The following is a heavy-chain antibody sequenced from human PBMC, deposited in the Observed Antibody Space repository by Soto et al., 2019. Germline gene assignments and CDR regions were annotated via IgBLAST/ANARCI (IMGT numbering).Heavy chain of an antibody. CDR2: ISVSSTYI. CDR3: ARGPGRGYFTEGDYCVDY. CDR1: GFTFSRHT. D-gene: IGHD2-21*01. V-gene: IGHV3-21*01. J-gene: IGHJ4*01. Sequence: EVQLVESGGGLVKPGESLRLSCAASGFTFSRHTMNWVRQAPGQGLEWVSAISVSSTYIYYADSVKGRFTISRDNAKNSVYLQMNSQTAEDPAVYYWARGPGRGYFTEGDYCVDYWGQGTLVTVSS.